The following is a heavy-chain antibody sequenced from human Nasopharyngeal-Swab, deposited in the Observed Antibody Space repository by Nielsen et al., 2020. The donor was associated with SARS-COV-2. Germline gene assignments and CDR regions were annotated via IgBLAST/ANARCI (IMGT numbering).Heavy chain of an antibody. CDR3: ARGYRGGRITMIADAFDI. CDR2: ISSSGSTI. J-gene: IGHJ3*02. V-gene: IGHV3-48*03. Sequence: GESLKISCAASRFTFSSYEMNWVRQAPGKGLEWVSYISSSGSTIYYADSVKGRFTISRDNAKNSLYLQMNSLRAEDTAVYYCARGYRGGRITMIADAFDIWGQGTMVTVSS. D-gene: IGHD3-22*01. CDR1: RFTFSSYE.